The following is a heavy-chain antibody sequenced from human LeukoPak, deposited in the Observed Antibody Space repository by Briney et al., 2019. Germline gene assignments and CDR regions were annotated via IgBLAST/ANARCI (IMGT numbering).Heavy chain of an antibody. J-gene: IGHJ4*02. V-gene: IGHV3-7*01. CDR2: IKNDGSDK. D-gene: IGHD5-12*01. CDR1: GFTFSSYA. CDR3: VNLGYSD. Sequence: TGGSLRLSCAASGFTFSSYAMHWVRQAPGKGLEWVATIKNDGSDKYYVDSVKGRFTLSRDNAKNLVYLQMNSLRVEDTAVYYCVNLGYSDGGQGTLVTVSS.